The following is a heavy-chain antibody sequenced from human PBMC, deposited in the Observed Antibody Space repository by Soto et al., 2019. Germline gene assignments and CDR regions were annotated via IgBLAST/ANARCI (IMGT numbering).Heavy chain of an antibody. CDR2: ISSSSSTI. Sequence: TGGSLRLSCAASGFTFSSYSMNWVRQAPGKGLEWVSYISSSSSTIYYADSVKGRFTISRDNAKNSLYLQMNSLRDEDTAVYYCARAKWDYYDSSGYYYYYYYGMDVWGQGTTVTVSS. V-gene: IGHV3-48*02. CDR1: GFTFSSYS. J-gene: IGHJ6*02. D-gene: IGHD3-22*01. CDR3: ARAKWDYYDSSGYYYYYYYGMDV.